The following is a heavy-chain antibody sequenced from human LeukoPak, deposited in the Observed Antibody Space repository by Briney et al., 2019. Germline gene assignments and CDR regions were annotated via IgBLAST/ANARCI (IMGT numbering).Heavy chain of an antibody. V-gene: IGHV4-38-2*02. CDR2: IYRSGST. J-gene: IGHJ4*02. CDR3: ARGISSTGYFDY. D-gene: IGHD3-3*02. CDR1: GYSISSGYY. Sequence: SETLSLTCTVSGYSISSGYYWGWIRQPPGKGLEWIGSIYRSGSTYYNPSLKSRVTISVDTSKNQFSLKLSSVAAADTAVYYCARGISSTGYFDYWGQGTLVTVSS.